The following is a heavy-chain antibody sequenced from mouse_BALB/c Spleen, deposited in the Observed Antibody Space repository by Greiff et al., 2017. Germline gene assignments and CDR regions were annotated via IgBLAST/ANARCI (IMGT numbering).Heavy chain of an antibody. D-gene: IGHD2-1*01. V-gene: IGHV1-69*02. CDR1: GYTFTSYW. J-gene: IGHJ2*01. CDR3: ARGGGNYGDY. Sequence: QVQLQQPGAELVKPGASVKLSCKASGYTFTSYWMHWVKQRPGQGLEWIGEIDPSDSYTNYNQKFKGKATLTVDKSSSTAYMQLSSLTSEDSAVYYCARGGGNYGDYWGKGTTLTVSS. CDR2: IDPSDSYT.